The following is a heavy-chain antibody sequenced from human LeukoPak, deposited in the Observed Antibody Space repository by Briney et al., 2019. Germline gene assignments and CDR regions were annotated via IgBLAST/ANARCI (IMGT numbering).Heavy chain of an antibody. CDR3: ARHVPIAAAGNFDY. CDR2: IYTSGST. J-gene: IGHJ4*02. CDR1: GGSISSYY. V-gene: IGHV4-4*09. D-gene: IGHD6-13*01. Sequence: SETLSLTCTVSGGSISSYYWSWIRQPPGKGLEWIGYIYTSGSTNYNPSLKSRVTISVDTSKNQFSLKLSSVTAVDTAVYYCARHVPIAAAGNFDYWGQGTLVTVSP.